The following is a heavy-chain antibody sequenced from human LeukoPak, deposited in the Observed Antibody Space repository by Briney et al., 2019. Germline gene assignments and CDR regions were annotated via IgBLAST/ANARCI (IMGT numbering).Heavy chain of an antibody. J-gene: IGHJ4*02. CDR2: IYYSGST. V-gene: IGHV4-39*06. CDR3: ARDSGDYFDY. CDR1: GGSISSSGYY. Sequence: SETLSLTCTVSGGSISSSGYYWGWIRQPPGKGLEWVGSIYYSGSTYYNPSLKSRVTISLDTSKNQIPLKLSSVTAADTAVYYCARDSGDYFDYWGQGTLVTVSS. D-gene: IGHD3-10*01.